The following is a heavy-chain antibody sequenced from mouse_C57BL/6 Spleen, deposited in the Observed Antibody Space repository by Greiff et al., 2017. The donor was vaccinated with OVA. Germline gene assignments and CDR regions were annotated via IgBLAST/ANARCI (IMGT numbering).Heavy chain of an antibody. V-gene: IGHV1-85*01. CDR1: GYTFTSYD. CDR3: ARRGIYYGSSLYAMDY. J-gene: IGHJ4*01. Sequence: QVQLKESGPELVKPGASVKLSCKASGYTFTSYDINWVKQRPGQGLEWIGWIYPRDGSTKYNEKFKGKATLTVDTSSSTAYMELHSLTSADSAVYFCARRGIYYGSSLYAMDYWGQGTSVTVSS. D-gene: IGHD1-1*01. CDR2: IYPRDGST.